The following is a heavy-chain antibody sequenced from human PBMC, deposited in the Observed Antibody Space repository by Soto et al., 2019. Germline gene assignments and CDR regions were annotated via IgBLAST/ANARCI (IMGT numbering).Heavy chain of an antibody. CDR3: AKGRSPMVRGGNDAFDI. CDR2: ISGSGGST. Sequence: GGSLRLSCAASGFTFSSYAMSWVRQAPGKGLEWVSAISGSGGSTYYADSVKGRFTISRDNSKNTLYLQMNSLRAEDTAVYYCAKGRSPMVRGGNDAFDIWGQGTMVTVSS. J-gene: IGHJ3*02. CDR1: GFTFSSYA. V-gene: IGHV3-23*01. D-gene: IGHD3-10*01.